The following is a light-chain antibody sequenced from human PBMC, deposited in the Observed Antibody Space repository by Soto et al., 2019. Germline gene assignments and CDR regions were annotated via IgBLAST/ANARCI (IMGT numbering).Light chain of an antibody. CDR3: QQRSNWPRT. Sequence: EIVLTQSPATLSLSLGERAIFSCRASQSISSYLAWYQQKPGQAPRLLIYDASNRATGIPARFSGSGSGTDFTLTISSLEPEDFAVYYCQQRSNWPRTFGPGTKVDI. CDR1: QSISSY. CDR2: DAS. V-gene: IGKV3-11*01. J-gene: IGKJ3*01.